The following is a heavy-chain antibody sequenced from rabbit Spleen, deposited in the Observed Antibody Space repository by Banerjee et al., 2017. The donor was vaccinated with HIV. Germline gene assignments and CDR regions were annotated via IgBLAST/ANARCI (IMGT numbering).Heavy chain of an antibody. CDR3: ARNGGMLDYKL. Sequence: QEQLVESGGGLVQPGASLTLSCKVSGFTLSSYWMCWVRQAPGKGLEWIGCIYTGSGGTYYASWAKGRFTISKTSSTTVTLQMTSLTAADTATYFCARNGGMLDYKLWGPGTLVTVS. CDR1: GFTLSSYW. J-gene: IGHJ4*01. D-gene: IGHD6-1*01. CDR2: IYTGSGGT. V-gene: IGHV1S45*01.